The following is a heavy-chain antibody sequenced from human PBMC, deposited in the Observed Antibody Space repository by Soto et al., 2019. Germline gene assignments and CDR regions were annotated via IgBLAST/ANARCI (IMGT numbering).Heavy chain of an antibody. CDR1: RGIFSSYT. V-gene: IGHV1-69*06. Sequence: QVQLLQSGAEVKRPGSSVKVSCKASRGIFSSYTINWLRQDPGQGLGWLGGIIPIFGSASYAQNLQGRVTITVEKASNTAYMELSSLRSDDTAIYYCARVSNTGMMTTLYAAMCGWVQGTTVTVSS. J-gene: IGHJ6*02. D-gene: IGHD2-2*01. CDR2: IIPIFGSA. CDR3: ARVSNTGMMTTLYAAMCG.